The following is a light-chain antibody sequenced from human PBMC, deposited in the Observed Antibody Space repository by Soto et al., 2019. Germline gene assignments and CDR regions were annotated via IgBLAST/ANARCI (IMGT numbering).Light chain of an antibody. CDR3: SLYISGSTYV. J-gene: IGLJ1*01. V-gene: IGLV2-18*01. Sequence: SVLTQPPSLSGSPGQSVTLSCPGTSSDVGSYNRLSWYQQPPGTAPKLIMYEVNTRPSGVPDRFSGSKSGSTASLTISGLQAEDEADYYCSLYISGSTYVFGTGNKGTVL. CDR2: EVN. CDR1: SSDVGSYNR.